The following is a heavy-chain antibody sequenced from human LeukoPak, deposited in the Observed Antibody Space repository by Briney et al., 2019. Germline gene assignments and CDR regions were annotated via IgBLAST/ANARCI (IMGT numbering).Heavy chain of an antibody. Sequence: ASVKVSCKASGYTFTGYYMHWVRQAPGQGLEWMGWINPNSGGTNYAQKFQGRVTMTRDTSISTAYMELSRLRSDDTAVYYCARSPTGPGFLFDYWGQGTLVTVSS. J-gene: IGHJ4*02. V-gene: IGHV1-2*02. CDR2: INPNSGGT. CDR3: ARSPTGPGFLFDY. D-gene: IGHD3-9*01. CDR1: GYTFTGYY.